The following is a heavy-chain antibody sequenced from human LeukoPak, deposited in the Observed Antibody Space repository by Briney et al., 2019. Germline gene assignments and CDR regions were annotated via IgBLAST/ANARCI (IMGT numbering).Heavy chain of an antibody. D-gene: IGHD3-22*01. CDR1: GFTFSSYG. V-gene: IGHV3-30*02. CDR3: AKEGYYDSSGYYHY. J-gene: IGHJ4*02. Sequence: GGSLRLSCAASGFTFSSYGMHWVRQAPGRGLEWVAFIRYDGSNKYYADSVKGRFTISRDNSKNTLYLQMNSLRAEDTAVYYCAKEGYYDSSGYYHYWGQGTLVTVSS. CDR2: IRYDGSNK.